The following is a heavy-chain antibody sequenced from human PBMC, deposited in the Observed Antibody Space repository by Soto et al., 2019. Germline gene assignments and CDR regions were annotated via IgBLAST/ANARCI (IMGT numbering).Heavy chain of an antibody. CDR1: GFTFSSYA. CDR3: ANYFRYSSGWPAI. Sequence: PGGSLRLSCAASGFTFSSYAMSWVRQAPGKGLEWVSAISGSGGSTYYADSVKGRFTISRDNSKNTLYLQMNSLRAEDTAVYYCANYFRYSSGWPAIWGQGTMVTVSS. J-gene: IGHJ3*02. V-gene: IGHV3-23*01. CDR2: ISGSGGST. D-gene: IGHD6-19*01.